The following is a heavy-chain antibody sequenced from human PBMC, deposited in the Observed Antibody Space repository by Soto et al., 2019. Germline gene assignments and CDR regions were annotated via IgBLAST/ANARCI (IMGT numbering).Heavy chain of an antibody. Sequence: SETLSLTCAVYGGSFSGYYWSWIRQPPGKGLEWIGEINHSGSTNYNPSLKSRVTISVDTSKNQFSLKLSSVTAADTAVYYCARYERGAIGAFDIWGQGTMVTVSS. CDR2: INHSGST. CDR3: ARYERGAIGAFDI. CDR1: GGSFSGYY. D-gene: IGHD1-1*01. V-gene: IGHV4-34*01. J-gene: IGHJ3*02.